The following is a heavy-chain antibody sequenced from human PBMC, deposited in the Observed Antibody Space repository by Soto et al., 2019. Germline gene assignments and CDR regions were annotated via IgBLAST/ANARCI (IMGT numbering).Heavy chain of an antibody. Sequence: EVQLVESGGGLVQPGGSLRLSCAASGFTFSSYWMTWVRQAPGKGLEWVANINQDGTEIYYMDSVKGRFTISRDNARNSVYLQMNSLRAEDTAVDRCARRKVTTVTILEYWGHGTLVTVSS. J-gene: IGHJ4*01. D-gene: IGHD4-17*01. CDR3: ARRKVTTVTILEY. CDR2: INQDGTEI. V-gene: IGHV3-7*03. CDR1: GFTFSSYW.